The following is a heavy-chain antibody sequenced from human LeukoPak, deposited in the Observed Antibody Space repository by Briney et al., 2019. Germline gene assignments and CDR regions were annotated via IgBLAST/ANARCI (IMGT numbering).Heavy chain of an antibody. D-gene: IGHD6-13*01. J-gene: IGHJ5*02. CDR1: GFTVSSNY. V-gene: IGHV3-21*01. Sequence: GGSLRLSCAASGFTVSSNYMSWVRQAPGKGLEWVSSISSSSSYTYYADAVKGRFTISRDNAKNSLYLQMNSLRAEDTAVYYCARLTAAAENWFDPWGQGTLVTVSS. CDR3: ARLTAAAENWFDP. CDR2: ISSSSSYT.